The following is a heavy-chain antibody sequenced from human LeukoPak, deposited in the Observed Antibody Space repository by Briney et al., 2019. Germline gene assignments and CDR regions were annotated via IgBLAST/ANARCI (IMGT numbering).Heavy chain of an antibody. D-gene: IGHD3-16*02. CDR2: FNSSGSTI. Sequence: GSLRLSCAASGFTFSDYYMRWIRQAPGEVLEWVSYFNSSGSTIYYADSVKGRFTISRDNAKNSLYLQMNSLRAEDTAVYYCARDPESQYDYVWGSYRYKSPHFDYWGQGTLVTVSS. J-gene: IGHJ4*02. CDR1: GFTFSDYY. V-gene: IGHV3-11*01. CDR3: ARDPESQYDYVWGSYRYKSPHFDY.